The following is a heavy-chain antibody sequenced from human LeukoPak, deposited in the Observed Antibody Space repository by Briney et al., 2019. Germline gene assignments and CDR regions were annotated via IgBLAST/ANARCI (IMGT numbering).Heavy chain of an antibody. CDR1: GGTFSSYA. V-gene: IGHV1-69*04. CDR2: IIPILGIA. CDR3: ARAIALDAFDI. J-gene: IGHJ3*02. Sequence: VKVSCRASGGTFSSYAISWVRQAPGQGLEWMGRIIPILGIANYAQKFQGRVTITADKSTSTAYMELSSLRSEDTAVYYCARAIALDAFDIWGQGTMVTVSS.